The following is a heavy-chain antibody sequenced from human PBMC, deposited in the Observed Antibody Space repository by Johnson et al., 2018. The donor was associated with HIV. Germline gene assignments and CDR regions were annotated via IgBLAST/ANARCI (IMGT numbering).Heavy chain of an antibody. D-gene: IGHD3-22*01. Sequence: QVQLVESGGGVVQPGRSLRLSCAASGFTFSSYAMHWVRQAPGKGLEWVAVISYDGSNKYYADSVKGRFTISRDKAKNSMYIQMNSLSADDTAVYFCARDRRYYDSSGYYHDAFDIWGQGTMVTVSS. J-gene: IGHJ3*02. CDR1: GFTFSSYA. CDR3: ARDRRYYDSSGYYHDAFDI. CDR2: ISYDGSNK. V-gene: IGHV3-30*14.